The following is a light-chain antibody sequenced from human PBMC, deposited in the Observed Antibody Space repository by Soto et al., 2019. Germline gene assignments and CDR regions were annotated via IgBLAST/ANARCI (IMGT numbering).Light chain of an antibody. CDR2: GAS. Sequence: DIPLTQSPSFLSASVGDRVTITCRASQGISTYLAWYLQRPGKAPKLLIYGASTLQSGVPSRFSGSGSGKEFTLTITSLQPEDFGTYYCQRFNSDWYAFGQGTKLEIK. J-gene: IGKJ2*01. CDR3: QRFNSDWYA. V-gene: IGKV1-9*01. CDR1: QGISTY.